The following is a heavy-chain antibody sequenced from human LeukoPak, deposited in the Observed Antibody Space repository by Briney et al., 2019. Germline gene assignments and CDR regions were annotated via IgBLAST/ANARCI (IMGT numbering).Heavy chain of an antibody. Sequence: GGSLRLSCAASGFTFSSYAMHWVRQAPGKGLEWVAVISYDGSNKYYADSVKGRFTISRDNAKNSLYLQMNSLRAEDTAVYYCARSTLWFGDYYYGMDVWGQGTTVTVSS. CDR1: GFTFSSYA. CDR3: ARSTLWFGDYYYGMDV. J-gene: IGHJ6*02. D-gene: IGHD3-10*01. CDR2: ISYDGSNK. V-gene: IGHV3-30-3*01.